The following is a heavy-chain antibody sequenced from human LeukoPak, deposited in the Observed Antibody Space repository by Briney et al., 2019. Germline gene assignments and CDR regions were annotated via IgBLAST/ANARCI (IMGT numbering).Heavy chain of an antibody. CDR1: GYTFTGYY. V-gene: IGHV1-2*02. Sequence: GASVKVSCKASGYTFTGYYMHWVRQAPGQGLEWMGWINPNSGGTNYAQKFQGRVTMTRDTSISTAYMELSRLRSDDTAVYYCARAQLERRIDAFDIWGQGTMVTVSS. CDR2: INPNSGGT. D-gene: IGHD1-1*01. CDR3: ARAQLERRIDAFDI. J-gene: IGHJ3*02.